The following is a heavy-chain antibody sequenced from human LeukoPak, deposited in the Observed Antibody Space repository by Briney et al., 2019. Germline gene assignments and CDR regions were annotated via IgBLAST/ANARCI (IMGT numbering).Heavy chain of an antibody. V-gene: IGHV3-21*01. Sequence: AGGSLRLSCAASGFTFSSYSMNWVRQAPGKGLEWVSSISSSSSYIYYADSVKGRFTISRDNAKNSLYLQMNSLRAEDTAVYYCARVAAPNTKRTLSAFDIWGQGTMVTVSS. CDR1: GFTFSSYS. CDR2: ISSSSSYI. D-gene: IGHD2-15*01. J-gene: IGHJ3*02. CDR3: ARVAAPNTKRTLSAFDI.